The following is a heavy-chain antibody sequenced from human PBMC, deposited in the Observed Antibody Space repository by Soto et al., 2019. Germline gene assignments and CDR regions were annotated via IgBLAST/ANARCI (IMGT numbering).Heavy chain of an antibody. Sequence: GGSLRLSYAASEFNFSNYTMHWVRQAPGKGLEWVSAISGSGGSTYYADSVKGRFTISRDNSKNTLYLQMNSLRAEDTAVYYCAKDRVAAAAWFDPWGQGTLVTVSS. J-gene: IGHJ5*02. CDR2: ISGSGGST. CDR3: AKDRVAAAAWFDP. D-gene: IGHD6-13*01. V-gene: IGHV3-23*01. CDR1: EFNFSNYT.